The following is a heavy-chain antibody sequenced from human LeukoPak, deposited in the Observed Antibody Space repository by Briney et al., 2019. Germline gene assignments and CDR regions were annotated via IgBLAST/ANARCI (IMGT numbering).Heavy chain of an antibody. CDR2: ISGSGGST. J-gene: IGHJ5*02. D-gene: IGHD6-13*01. Sequence: GGSLTLSCAASGFTFSSYAMSWVRQAPGKGLEWVSAISGSGGSTYYAESVKGRFTISRDNSKNTLYLQMNSLRAEDTAVYYCAKDSYSSSWYRFDPWGQGNLVSVSS. V-gene: IGHV3-23*01. CDR1: GFTFSSYA. CDR3: AKDSYSSSWYRFDP.